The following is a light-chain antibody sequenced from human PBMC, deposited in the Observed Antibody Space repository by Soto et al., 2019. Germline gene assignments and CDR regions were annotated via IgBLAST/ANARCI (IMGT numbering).Light chain of an antibody. CDR3: QSYDSSLSGSVV. CDR1: SSNIGAGYD. CDR2: GNS. Sequence: QSVLTQPPSVSGAPGQRVTISCTGSSSNIGAGYDVHWYQQLPGTAPKLLIYGNSNRPSGVPDRFSGSESGTSASLAITVLQAEDEADYYCQSYDSSLSGSVVFGGGTKVTVL. V-gene: IGLV1-40*01. J-gene: IGLJ2*01.